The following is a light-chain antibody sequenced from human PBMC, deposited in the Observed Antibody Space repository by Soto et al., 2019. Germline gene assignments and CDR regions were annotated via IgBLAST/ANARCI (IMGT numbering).Light chain of an antibody. V-gene: IGLV1-36*01. Sequence: QSVLTQPPSVSEAPRQRVTISCSGSSXNIGNNAVNWYQQLPGKAPKLLIYYDDLLPSGVSDRFSGSKSGTSASLAISGLQSEDEADYYCAAWDDSLNGPVFGGGTKLTVL. CDR1: SXNIGNNA. CDR3: AAWDDSLNGPV. CDR2: YDD. J-gene: IGLJ3*02.